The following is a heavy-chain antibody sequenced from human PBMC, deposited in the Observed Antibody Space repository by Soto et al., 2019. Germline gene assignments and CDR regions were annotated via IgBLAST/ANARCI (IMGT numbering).Heavy chain of an antibody. D-gene: IGHD1-26*01. CDR2: IYHSGST. V-gene: IGHV4-4*02. J-gene: IGHJ6*02. CDR3: ARVWHGTNYYYYYGMDV. CDR1: GGSISSSNW. Sequence: QVQLQESGPGLVKPSGTLSLTCAVSGGSISSSNWWSWVRQPPGKGLEWIGEIYHSGSTNYNPSLTSRVTISVDKSKNQFSLKLSSVTAADTAVYYCARVWHGTNYYYYYGMDVWGQGTTVTVSS.